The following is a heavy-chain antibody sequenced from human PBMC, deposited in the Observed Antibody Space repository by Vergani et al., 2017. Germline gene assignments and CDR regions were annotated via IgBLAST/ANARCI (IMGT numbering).Heavy chain of an antibody. Sequence: EVQLVESGGGSVQSGGSLRLSCVASGFSFNTYWMHWVRQVPGEGLMWVARIDEYGNRATYGDFETGRFTISRDNAKNTVFLQMNNLRADDAGVYYCVRTXYCTGIACNTRFDSWGQGALVTVSS. D-gene: IGHD2-8*02. CDR3: VRTXYCTGIACNTRFDS. CDR2: IDEYGNRA. J-gene: IGHJ5*01. CDR1: GFSFNTYW. V-gene: IGHV3-74*03.